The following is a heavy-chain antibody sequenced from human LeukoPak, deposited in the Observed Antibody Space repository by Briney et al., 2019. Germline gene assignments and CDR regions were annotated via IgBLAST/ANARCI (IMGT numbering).Heavy chain of an antibody. D-gene: IGHD2-2*01. J-gene: IGHJ4*02. CDR1: GGSISSGGYS. Sequence: SSQTLSLTCAVSGGSISSGGYSWSWIRQPPGKGLEWIGYIYHSGSTYYNPSLKSRVTISVDRSKNQFSLKLSSVTAADTAVYYCASAVDGSSTSCPIDYWGQGTLVTVSS. CDR2: IYHSGST. CDR3: ASAVDGSSTSCPIDY. V-gene: IGHV4-30-2*01.